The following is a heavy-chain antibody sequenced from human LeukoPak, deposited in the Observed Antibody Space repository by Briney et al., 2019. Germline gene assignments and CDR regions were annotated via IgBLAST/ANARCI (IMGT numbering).Heavy chain of an antibody. Sequence: GGSLRLSCAASGFTFSSYEMNWVRQAPGKGREWVSYISSSGSTIYYADSVKGRFTISRDNAKNSLYLQMNSLRAEDTAVYYCARVNPKIRDAFDIWGQGTMVTVSS. D-gene: IGHD3-16*01. CDR3: ARVNPKIRDAFDI. CDR1: GFTFSSYE. V-gene: IGHV3-48*03. CDR2: ISSSGSTI. J-gene: IGHJ3*02.